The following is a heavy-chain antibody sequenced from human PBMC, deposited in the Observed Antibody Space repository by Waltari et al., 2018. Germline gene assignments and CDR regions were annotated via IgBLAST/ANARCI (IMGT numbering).Heavy chain of an antibody. J-gene: IGHJ2*01. Sequence: QVTLKESGPALVKPTQTLTLTCTFSGFSLSTSGMRVSWIRQPPGKALEWLARIDWADDKFYSTSLKTRLTIAKDTSKNQLVLTMTTMAPLDTATYYCAHIRQQWPADYWYFDLWGRGTLVTVSS. D-gene: IGHD6-19*01. CDR1: GFSLSTSGMR. CDR2: IDWADDK. V-gene: IGHV2-70*04. CDR3: AHIRQQWPADYWYFDL.